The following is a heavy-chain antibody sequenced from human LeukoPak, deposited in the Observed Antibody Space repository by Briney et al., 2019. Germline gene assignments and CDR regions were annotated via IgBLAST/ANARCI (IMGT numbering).Heavy chain of an antibody. CDR3: ARDRYDILTGYNDAFDI. CDR1: GFSFTTYW. V-gene: IGHV3-7*01. Sequence: GSLRLSCAASGFSFTTYWLSWVRQAPGKGPEWMANIKQDGSEKYYVDSVKGRFTISRDNAKNSLYLQMNSLRAEDTAVYYCARDRYDILTGYNDAFDIWGQGTMVTVSS. CDR2: IKQDGSEK. J-gene: IGHJ3*02. D-gene: IGHD3-9*01.